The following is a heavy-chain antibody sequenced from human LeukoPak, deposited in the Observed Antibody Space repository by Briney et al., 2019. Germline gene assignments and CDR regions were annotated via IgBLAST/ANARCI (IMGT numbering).Heavy chain of an antibody. D-gene: IGHD3-10*01. CDR3: LVRGVSSNPSDY. J-gene: IGHJ4*02. CDR1: GYSISSGYY. V-gene: IGHV4-38-2*01. CDR2: IYHSGST. Sequence: SETLSLTCAVSGYSISSGYYWGWIRQPPGKGLEWIGSIYHSGSTYYNPSLKSRVTISVDTSKNQFSLKLSSVTAADTAVYYCLVRGVSSNPSDYWGQGTLVSVSS.